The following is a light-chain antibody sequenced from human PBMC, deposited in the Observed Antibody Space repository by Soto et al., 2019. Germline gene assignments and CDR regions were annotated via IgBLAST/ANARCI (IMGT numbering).Light chain of an antibody. CDR1: SSDVGGYNY. CDR3: SSYTSSNIPV. Sequence: QSVLTQPASVSVSPGQSITISCTGTSSDVGGYNYVSWYQHHPGKAPKLMIYDVTNRPSGVSNSFSGYKSGNTASLPISGLLAEDEADYYCSSYTSSNIPVFGGGTQLTVL. J-gene: IGLJ7*01. V-gene: IGLV2-14*03. CDR2: DVT.